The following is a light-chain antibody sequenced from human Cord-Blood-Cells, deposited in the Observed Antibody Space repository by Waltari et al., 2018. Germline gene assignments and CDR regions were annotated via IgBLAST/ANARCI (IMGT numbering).Light chain of an antibody. CDR2: DAS. J-gene: IGKJ2*03. V-gene: IGKV3-11*01. CDR3: QQRSNWPYS. Sequence: EIVLTQSTATLSFSPGERATLSCRASQSVSSSLAWYQQKPGQAPRLLIYDASNRATGIPARFSGSGSGTDFTLTISSLEPEDFAVYYCQQRSNWPYSFGQGTKLEIK. CDR1: QSVSSS.